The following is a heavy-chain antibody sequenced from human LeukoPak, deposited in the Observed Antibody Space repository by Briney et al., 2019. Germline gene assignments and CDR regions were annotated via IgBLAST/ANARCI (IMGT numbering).Heavy chain of an antibody. J-gene: IGHJ4*02. Sequence: ASVKVSCKASGYTFTSYYIHWVRQAPGQGLEWMGMIYPRDGSTSYAQKFQGRVTVTRDTSTSTVHMELSGLRSEDTAVYHCARDQEGFDYWGQGTLVTVSS. CDR1: GYTFTSYY. V-gene: IGHV1-46*01. CDR3: ARDQEGFDY. CDR2: IYPRDGST.